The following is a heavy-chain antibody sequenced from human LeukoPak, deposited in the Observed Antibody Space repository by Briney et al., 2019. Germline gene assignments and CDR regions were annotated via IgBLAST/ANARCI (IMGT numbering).Heavy chain of an antibody. CDR3: ATVGAYYYDSSGYWVYFDY. CDR2: ISGSGGST. CDR1: GFIFSSYG. D-gene: IGHD3-22*01. J-gene: IGHJ4*02. V-gene: IGHV3-23*01. Sequence: GGSLRLSCAASGFIFSSYGMHWVRQAPGKGLEWVAGISGSGGSTYYADSVKGRFTISRDNSKNTLYLQMNSLRAEDTAVYYCATVGAYYYDSSGYWVYFDYWGQGTLVTVSS.